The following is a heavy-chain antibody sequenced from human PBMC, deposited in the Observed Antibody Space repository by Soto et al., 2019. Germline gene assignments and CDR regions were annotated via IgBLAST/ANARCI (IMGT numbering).Heavy chain of an antibody. V-gene: IGHV1-69*01. Sequence: QVQLVQSGAEVKKPGSSVKVSCKASGGTFSSYAISWVRQASGQGLEWMGGIIPMFGTANYALKFQGRVTITADESTSRAYMELSSLRSEDTAVDYCARETEQQLAKYYYDGIDVWGQGTTVTVSS. CDR1: GGTFSSYA. CDR2: IIPMFGTA. J-gene: IGHJ6*02. D-gene: IGHD6-13*01. CDR3: ARETEQQLAKYYYDGIDV.